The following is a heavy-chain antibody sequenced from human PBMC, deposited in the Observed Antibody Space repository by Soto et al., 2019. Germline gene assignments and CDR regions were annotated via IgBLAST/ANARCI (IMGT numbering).Heavy chain of an antibody. CDR2: INPDNGNT. CDR3: ARGIATGQLDP. CDR1: GYTYTRYT. J-gene: IGHJ5*02. Sequence: ASVKVSRKASGYTYTRYTINWVRQAPGQRLEWMGWINPDNGNTKSSQKFQDRVIITRDTSASTAYMDLSSLRSEDTAVYYCARGIATGQLDPWGQGTLVTVS. D-gene: IGHD2-15*01. V-gene: IGHV1-3*01.